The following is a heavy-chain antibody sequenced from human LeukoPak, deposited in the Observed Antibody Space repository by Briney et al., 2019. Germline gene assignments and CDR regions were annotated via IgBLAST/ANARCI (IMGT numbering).Heavy chain of an antibody. CDR3: ARAAERNWFDP. V-gene: IGHV3-21*01. D-gene: IGHD5-24*01. CDR1: GFTFSGYS. CDR2: ISSSCTYI. Sequence: PGRSLRLSCAASGFTFSGYSMNWVRQAPGKGLELVSSISSSCTYIYYADSVKGLFTISRDNAWNSLYLQMNSLRAEDTAVYYCARAAERNWFDPWGQGTLVSVSS. J-gene: IGHJ5*02.